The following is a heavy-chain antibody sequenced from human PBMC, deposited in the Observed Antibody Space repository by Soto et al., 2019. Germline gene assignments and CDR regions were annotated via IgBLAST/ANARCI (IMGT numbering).Heavy chain of an antibody. V-gene: IGHV3-23*01. Sequence: GGSLRLSCTASGFTFGDYAMSWVRQAPGKGLEWVSAISGSGGSTYYADSVKGRFTISRDNSKNTLYLQMNSLRAEDTAVYYCAKDRDYYDSSGSLAPIFDYWGQGTLVTVSS. D-gene: IGHD3-22*01. J-gene: IGHJ4*02. CDR3: AKDRDYYDSSGSLAPIFDY. CDR2: ISGSGGST. CDR1: GFTFGDYA.